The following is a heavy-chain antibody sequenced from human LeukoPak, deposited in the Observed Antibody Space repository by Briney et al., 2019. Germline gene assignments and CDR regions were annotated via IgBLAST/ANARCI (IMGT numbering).Heavy chain of an antibody. J-gene: IGHJ4*02. Sequence: SGTLSLTCAVYGGSFSGYYWSWIRQPPGKGLEWIGEINHSGSTNYNPSLKSRVTISVDTSKNQFSLKLSSVTAADTAVYYCARGSGIAAADLALDYWGQGTLVTVSS. V-gene: IGHV4-34*01. D-gene: IGHD6-13*01. CDR2: INHSGST. CDR1: GGSFSGYY. CDR3: ARGSGIAAADLALDY.